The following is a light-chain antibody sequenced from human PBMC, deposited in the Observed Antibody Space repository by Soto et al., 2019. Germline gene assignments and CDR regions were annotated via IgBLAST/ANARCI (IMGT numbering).Light chain of an antibody. Sequence: VVLTQFPGTLSLSPGETATLSCGASQRVSNNFLGWYQQKPGLPPRLLIYDATSRANGIPERFSGRGSGTHFTLTNRRLEPEDFAVYYCQQYGSTPWTFGRGTKVEMK. CDR2: DAT. J-gene: IGKJ1*01. CDR1: QRVSNNF. CDR3: QQYGSTPWT. V-gene: IGKV3D-20*01.